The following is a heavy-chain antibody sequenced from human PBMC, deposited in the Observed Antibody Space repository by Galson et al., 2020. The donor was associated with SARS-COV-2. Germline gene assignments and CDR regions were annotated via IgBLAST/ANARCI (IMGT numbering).Heavy chain of an antibody. CDR3: ASLMTTVTRSYYYYGMDV. CDR2: VNPILGTP. Sequence: SSVPVSCQPSGCTFNSYAISWVRQAPGKGLEGMAGVNPILGTPNYAQQFQGRVTITADESTSTAYMELSSLGSEDTAVYYCASLMTTVTRSYYYYGMDVWGQGTTVTVSS. J-gene: IGHJ6*02. D-gene: IGHD4-4*01. V-gene: IGHV1-69*13. CDR1: GCTFNSYA.